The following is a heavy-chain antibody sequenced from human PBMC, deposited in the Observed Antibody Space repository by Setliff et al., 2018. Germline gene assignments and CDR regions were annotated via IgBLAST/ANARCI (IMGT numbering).Heavy chain of an antibody. CDR1: GFTFNNYW. CDR3: ARDAAAATGSFDI. CDR2: IKKDGSER. Sequence: PGESLKISCAASGFTFNNYWMSWVHQAPGKGLEWVASIKKDGSERYYVDSVKGRFTISRDNAENSLYLQMNSLRVEDTAVYHCARDAAAATGSFDIWGQGTMVTVSS. J-gene: IGHJ3*02. V-gene: IGHV3-7*03. D-gene: IGHD2-15*01.